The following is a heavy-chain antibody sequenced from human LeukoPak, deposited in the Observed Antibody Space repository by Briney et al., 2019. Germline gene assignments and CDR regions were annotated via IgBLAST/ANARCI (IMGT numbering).Heavy chain of an antibody. Sequence: SETLSLTCTVSGGSISSTTYYWGWIRQPPGKGLEWIGSIYYSGSTYYNPSLKSRVTLSADTSKNQFSLKLSSVTAADTAVYYCASLAVAGLSEGSWGKGTLVIVSS. CDR3: ASLAVAGLSEGS. CDR2: IYYSGST. D-gene: IGHD6-19*01. V-gene: IGHV4-39*01. J-gene: IGHJ5*02. CDR1: GGSISSTTYY.